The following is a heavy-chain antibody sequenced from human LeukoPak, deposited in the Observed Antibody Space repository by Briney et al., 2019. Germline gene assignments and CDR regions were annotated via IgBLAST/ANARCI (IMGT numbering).Heavy chain of an antibody. J-gene: IGHJ4*02. CDR1: GYTFTTYA. D-gene: IGHD2-2*01. CDR2: INTNTGNP. Sequence: GASVKVSCKDSGYTFTTYAMNWVRQAPGQGLEWMGWINTNTGNPTYAQGFTGRFVFSLDTSVSTAYLQISSLKAEDTAVYYCARSRPHDRPKLGYCSSTSCQYGDYVEGHIDYWGQGTLVTVSS. CDR3: ARSRPHDRPKLGYCSSTSCQYGDYVEGHIDY. V-gene: IGHV7-4-1*02.